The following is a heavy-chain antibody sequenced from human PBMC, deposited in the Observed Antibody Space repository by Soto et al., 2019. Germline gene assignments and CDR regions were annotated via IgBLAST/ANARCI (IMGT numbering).Heavy chain of an antibody. D-gene: IGHD4-17*01. CDR1: GGSISSSSYY. Sequence: SETLSLTCTVSGGSISSSSYYWGWIRQPPGKGLEWIGNIYYTGSTYYNPSLKGRLSITINMSKNQFSLKLASVTAADTAMYYCAREGYGGTAYYFDSWGQGTLVTVSS. J-gene: IGHJ4*02. CDR2: IYYTGST. CDR3: AREGYGGTAYYFDS. V-gene: IGHV4-30-4*08.